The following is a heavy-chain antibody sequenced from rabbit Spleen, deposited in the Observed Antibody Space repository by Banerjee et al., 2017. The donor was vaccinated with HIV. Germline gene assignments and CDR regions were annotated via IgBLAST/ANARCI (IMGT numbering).Heavy chain of an antibody. CDR3: ARGGSVFKGLDL. V-gene: IGHV1S45*01. CDR1: GFSFGSSYY. D-gene: IGHD4-2*01. Sequence: QEQLVESGGGLVQPEGSLTLTCTASGFSFGSSYYMCWVRQAPGKGVEWIACIYGGSSMHTWYATWAKGRFTISKTSSTTVTLQMTSLTAADTATYFCARGGSVFKGLDLWGPGTLVTVS. CDR2: IYGGSSMHT. J-gene: IGHJ6*01.